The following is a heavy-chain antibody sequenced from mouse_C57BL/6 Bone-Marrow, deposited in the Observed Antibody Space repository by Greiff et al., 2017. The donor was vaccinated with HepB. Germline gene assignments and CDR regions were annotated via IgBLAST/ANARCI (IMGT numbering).Heavy chain of an antibody. D-gene: IGHD1-1*01. V-gene: IGHV1-7*01. CDR3: ARLTTVVAPYYYAMDC. CDR1: GYTFTSYW. CDR2: INPSSGYT. Sequence: VKVVESGAELAKPGASVKLSCKASGYTFTSYWMHWVKQRPGQGLEWIGYINPSSGYTKYNQKFKDKATLTADKSSSTAYMQLSSLTYVDSAVYYCARLTTVVAPYYYAMDCWGQRTSVTVSS. J-gene: IGHJ4*01.